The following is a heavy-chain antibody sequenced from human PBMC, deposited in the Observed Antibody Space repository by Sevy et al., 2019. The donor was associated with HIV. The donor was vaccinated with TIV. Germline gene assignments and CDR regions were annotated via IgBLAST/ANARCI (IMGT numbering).Heavy chain of an antibody. CDR1: GFTFNRYW. V-gene: IGHV3-74*01. CDR2: IDGDGSAT. CDR3: ARIATGHTFGLPDF. J-gene: IGHJ4*02. Sequence: GGSLRLSCAASGFTFNRYWMHWVRQAPGKGPVWLARIDGDGSATTYTDSVKGRFTTSRDNAQDTLNLQMNSLRTEDTAIYYCARIATGHTFGLPDFWGQGTLVTVSS. D-gene: IGHD1-1*01.